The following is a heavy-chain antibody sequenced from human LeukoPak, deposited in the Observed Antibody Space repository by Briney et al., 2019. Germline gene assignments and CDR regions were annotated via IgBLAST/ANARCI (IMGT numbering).Heavy chain of an antibody. D-gene: IGHD1-26*01. CDR3: ARVGGLTQTEGDDFDY. V-gene: IGHV3-48*02. CDR1: GLTFSTYS. Sequence: PGGSLRLSCAASGLTFSTYSMIWVRQAPGKGLEWVSYITSSSRIIYYTDSVKGRFTISRDNAKKSLFLQMNSLRDEDTAVYYCARVGGLTQTEGDDFDYWGQGTLVTVSS. CDR2: ITSSSRII. J-gene: IGHJ4*02.